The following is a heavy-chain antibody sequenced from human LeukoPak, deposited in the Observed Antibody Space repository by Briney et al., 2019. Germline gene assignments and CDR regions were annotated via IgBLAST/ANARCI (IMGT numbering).Heavy chain of an antibody. V-gene: IGHV4-39*07. CDR3: VRDRGGSYYFDI. CDR2: IFYSGST. Sequence: SETLSLTCTVSGGSISSSSYSWGCIRQPPGKGLEWIGSIFYSGSTYYNPSLKSRVTISVDTSKNQFSLKLSSATAADTAVYYCVRDRGGSYYFDIWGQGTMVTVSS. D-gene: IGHD1-26*01. CDR1: GGSISSSSYS. J-gene: IGHJ3*02.